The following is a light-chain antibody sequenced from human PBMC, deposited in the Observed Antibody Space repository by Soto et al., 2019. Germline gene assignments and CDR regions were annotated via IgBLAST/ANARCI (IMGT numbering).Light chain of an antibody. CDR2: GVT. CDR1: SSDVGAYIY. CDR3: SSYTSISTPYV. J-gene: IGLJ1*01. Sequence: VLTQPASVSGSPGQSITISCTGTSSDVGAYIYVSWYQQHPGKAPKLMIYGVTNRPSGVSNRLSGSKSANTASLTISGLQAEDEADYYCSSYTSISTPYVFGTGTKVTVL. V-gene: IGLV2-14*01.